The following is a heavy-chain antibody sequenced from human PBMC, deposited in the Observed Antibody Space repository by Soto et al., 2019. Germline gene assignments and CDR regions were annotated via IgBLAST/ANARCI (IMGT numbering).Heavy chain of an antibody. CDR2: ISSSSSYI. V-gene: IGHV3-21*01. CDR1: GFTYSSYS. J-gene: IGHJ2*01. D-gene: IGHD2-15*01. Sequence: EVQLVESGGGLVKPGGSLRLSCAASGFTYSSYSMNWVRQAPGKGLEWVSSISSSSSYIYYADSVKGRFTISRDNAKNSLYLQMNSLRAEDTAVYYCARDLTEAIVVVVAATKDWYFDLWGRGTLVTVSS. CDR3: ARDLTEAIVVVVAATKDWYFDL.